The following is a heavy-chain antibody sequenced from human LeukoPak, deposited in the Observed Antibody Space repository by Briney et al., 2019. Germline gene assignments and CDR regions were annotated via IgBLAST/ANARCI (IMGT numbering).Heavy chain of an antibody. J-gene: IGHJ4*02. CDR3: ARPTDGYNYGPLEY. CDR1: GATFSRSA. V-gene: IGHV1-69*13. D-gene: IGHD5-24*01. CDR2: TIPIFGTP. Sequence: SVKVSCKASGATFSRSAVAWVRQAPGQGLEWMGGTIPIFGTPNYPQKFQGRVTIAADESTNTAYTELTNLSSDDTAVYFCARPTDGYNYGPLEYWGRGTLVTVSS.